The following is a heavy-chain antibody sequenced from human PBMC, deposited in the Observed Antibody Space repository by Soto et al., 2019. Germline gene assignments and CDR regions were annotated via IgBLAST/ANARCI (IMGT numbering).Heavy chain of an antibody. CDR2: IYYSGST. J-gene: IGHJ4*02. V-gene: IGHV4-59*01. CDR3: PASFYCSGGSCYQFDY. CDR1: GGSISSYY. Sequence: SETLSLTCTVSGGSISSYYWSWIRQPPGKGLAWIGYIYYSGSTNYNPSLKSRVTISVATSKNQCPLKLSSVTAADTAVYYCPASFYCSGGSCYQFDYWGQGTLVTVS. D-gene: IGHD2-15*01.